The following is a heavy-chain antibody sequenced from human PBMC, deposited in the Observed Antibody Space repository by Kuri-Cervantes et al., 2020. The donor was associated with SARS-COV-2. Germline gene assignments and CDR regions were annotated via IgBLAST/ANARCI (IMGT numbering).Heavy chain of an antibody. CDR2: IIPILGIA. CDR3: ARDLGSSSSPDDAFDI. Sequence: SVTVSCKASGGTFSSYAISWVRQAPGQGLEWMGRIIPILGIANYAQKFQGRVTITADKSTSTAYMELSSLRSEDTAVYYCARDLGSSSSPDDAFDIWGQGTMVTVSS. CDR1: GGTFSSYA. V-gene: IGHV1-69*04. D-gene: IGHD6-6*01. J-gene: IGHJ3*02.